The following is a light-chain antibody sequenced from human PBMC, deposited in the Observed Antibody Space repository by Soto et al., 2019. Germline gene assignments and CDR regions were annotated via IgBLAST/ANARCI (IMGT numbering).Light chain of an antibody. Sequence: QYPTTLSVSGGEGATLSCRASQSVSSNLVWYQQKPGQAPRLLIYGASTRATGIPARFSGSGSGTEFTLTITSLQSEDFAVYYCQQYNSWPRAFRQGTRWIS. V-gene: IGKV3-15*01. CDR1: QSVSSN. J-gene: IGKJ1*01. CDR2: GAS. CDR3: QQYNSWPRA.